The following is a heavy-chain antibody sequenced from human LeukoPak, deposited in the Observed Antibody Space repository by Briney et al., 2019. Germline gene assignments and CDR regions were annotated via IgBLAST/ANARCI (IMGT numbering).Heavy chain of an antibody. V-gene: IGHV2-70*01. D-gene: IGHD3-22*01. CDR3: ARSGSVRDSSGYDFDY. CDR1: GFSLSTSGMC. CDR2: IDWDDDK. J-gene: IGHJ4*02. Sequence: SGPALVKPTQTLTLTCTFSGFSLSTSGMCVSWIRQPPGKALEWLALIDWDDDKYYSTSLKTRLTISKDNSQNQVVLTMTNMDHVDTATYYCARSGSVRDSSGYDFDYWGQGTLVTVSS.